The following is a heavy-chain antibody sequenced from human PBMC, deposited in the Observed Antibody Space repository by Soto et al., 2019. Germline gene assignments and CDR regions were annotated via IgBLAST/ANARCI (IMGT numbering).Heavy chain of an antibody. CDR1: GGSISSGGYY. V-gene: IGHV4-31*03. J-gene: IGHJ6*03. D-gene: IGHD2-2*01. Sequence: SQTLSLTCTVSGGSISSGGYYWSWIRQHPGKGLEWIGYIYYTGSTYYNPSLKSRVTISVDTSKNQLSLKLSSVTAADTAVYYCARTIVVVPAGLHYYYYYMDVWGKGTTVTVSS. CDR3: ARTIVVVPAGLHYYYYYMDV. CDR2: IYYTGST.